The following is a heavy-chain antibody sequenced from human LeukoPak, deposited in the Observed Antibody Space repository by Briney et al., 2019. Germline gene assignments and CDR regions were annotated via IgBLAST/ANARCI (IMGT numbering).Heavy chain of an antibody. CDR2: ISSSSYI. CDR3: ARDKEVVITVGSFDY. J-gene: IGHJ4*02. Sequence: PGGSLRLSCAASGFTFSSYSMNWVRQAPGKGLEWVSSISSSSYIYYADSVKGRFTISRDNAKNSLYLQMNSLRAEDTAVYYCARDKEVVITVGSFDYWGQGTLVTVSS. CDR1: GFTFSSYS. D-gene: IGHD3-22*01. V-gene: IGHV3-21*01.